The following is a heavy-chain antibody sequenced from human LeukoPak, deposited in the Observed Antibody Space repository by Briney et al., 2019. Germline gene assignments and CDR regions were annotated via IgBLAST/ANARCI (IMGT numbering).Heavy chain of an antibody. J-gene: IGHJ4*02. CDR2: ISSSSSTI. CDR1: GFTFSSYS. V-gene: IGHV3-48*04. D-gene: IGHD5-12*01. Sequence: GGSLRLSCAASGFTFSSYSMNWVRQAPGKGLEWVSYISSSSSTIYYADSVKGRFTVSRDNAKNSLYLQMNSPRAEDTAVYYCARDLRRGYSGYDPYWGQGTLVTVSS. CDR3: ARDLRRGYSGYDPY.